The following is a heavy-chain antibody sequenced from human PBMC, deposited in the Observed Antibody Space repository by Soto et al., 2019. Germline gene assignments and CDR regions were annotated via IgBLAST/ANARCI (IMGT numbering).Heavy chain of an antibody. D-gene: IGHD1-20*01. V-gene: IGHV4-39*01. CDR1: GGSISSSSYY. Sequence: SETLSLTCTFSGGSISSSSYYWGWIRQPPGKGLEWIGSIYYSGSTYYNPSLKSRVTISVDTSKNQFSLKLSSVTAADTAVYYCARSGISGTTSRRNWYAPWGQGTLVTVSS. CDR3: ARSGISGTTSRRNWYAP. J-gene: IGHJ5*02. CDR2: IYYSGST.